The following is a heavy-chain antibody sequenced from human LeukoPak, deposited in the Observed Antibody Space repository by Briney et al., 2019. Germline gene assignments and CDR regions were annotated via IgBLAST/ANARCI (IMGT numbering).Heavy chain of an antibody. J-gene: IGHJ4*02. Sequence: SETLSLTCTVSGGSISSYYWSWIRQPPGKGLEWIGYIYYSGSTNYNPSPKSRVTISVDTSKNQSSLKLTSVTAADTAVYYCARHSRTYYDFDYWGQGTLVTVSS. V-gene: IGHV4-59*08. D-gene: IGHD1-26*01. CDR2: IYYSGST. CDR3: ARHSRTYYDFDY. CDR1: GGSISSYY.